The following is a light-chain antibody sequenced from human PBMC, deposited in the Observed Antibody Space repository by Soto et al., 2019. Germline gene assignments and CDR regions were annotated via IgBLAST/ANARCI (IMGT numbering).Light chain of an antibody. CDR2: GAS. J-gene: IGKJ5*01. V-gene: IGKV3-20*01. CDR1: QNVNNR. Sequence: EILLTQSPGSLSVFPGERASLSCRASQNVNNRLAWYQQKAGQAPRLLISGASSRATGIPDRFSGSGSGTDFTLTISRLESDDFALSYCQQYAEGTPITFGQGTRLEIK. CDR3: QQYAEGTPIT.